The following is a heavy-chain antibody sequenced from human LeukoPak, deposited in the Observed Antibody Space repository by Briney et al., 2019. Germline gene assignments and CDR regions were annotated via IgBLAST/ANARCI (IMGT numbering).Heavy chain of an antibody. CDR1: GGSISSSSYY. D-gene: IGHD6-6*01. CDR2: IYYSGST. V-gene: IGHV4-39*07. J-gene: IGHJ4*02. Sequence: SETLSLTCTVSGGSISSSSYYWGWIRQPPGKGLEWIGSIYYSGSTYYNPSLKSQVTISVDTSKNQFSLKLSSVTAADTAVYYCAREYSSSSSPLDYWGQGTLVTVSS. CDR3: AREYSSSSSPLDY.